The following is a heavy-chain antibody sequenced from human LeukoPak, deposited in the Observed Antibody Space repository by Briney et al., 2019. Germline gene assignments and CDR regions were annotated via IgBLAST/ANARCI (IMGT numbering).Heavy chain of an antibody. CDR3: ARASDYGDYVPAWFDP. CDR1: GGSFSGYY. CDR2: INHSGST. J-gene: IGHJ5*02. Sequence: SETLSLTCAVYGGSFSGYYWSWIRQPPGKGLEWIGEINHSGSTNYNPSLKSRVTISVDTSKNQFSLKLSSVTAADTAVYYCARASDYGDYVPAWFDPWGQGTLVTVSS. D-gene: IGHD4-17*01. V-gene: IGHV4-34*01.